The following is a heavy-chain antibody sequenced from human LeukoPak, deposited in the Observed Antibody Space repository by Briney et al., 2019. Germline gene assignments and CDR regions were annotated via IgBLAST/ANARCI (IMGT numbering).Heavy chain of an antibody. D-gene: IGHD2-15*01. CDR3: ARSPNCVGGSCYGPDAFDI. V-gene: IGHV3-48*03. J-gene: IGHJ3*02. Sequence: PGGSLRLSCAASGFTFSSYEMNWVRQAPGKGLEWVSDITSSGSNKYYADSVKGRFTISRDNAKNSLYLQMNSLRAEDTAVYYCARSPNCVGGSCYGPDAFDIWGQGTMVTVSS. CDR1: GFTFSSYE. CDR2: ITSSGSNK.